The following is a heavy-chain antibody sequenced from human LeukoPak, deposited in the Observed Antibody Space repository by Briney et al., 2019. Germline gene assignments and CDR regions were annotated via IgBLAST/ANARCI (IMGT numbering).Heavy chain of an antibody. CDR1: GFTFSSYA. D-gene: IGHD6-19*01. CDR3: ASFSMAVAGTRGAFDI. CDR2: ISSNGGST. Sequence: GGSLRLSCAASGFTFSSYAMHWVRRAPGKGLEYVSAISSNGGSTYYANSVKGRFTISRDNSKNTLYLQMGSPRAEDMAVYYCASFSMAVAGTRGAFDIWGQGTMVTVSS. J-gene: IGHJ3*02. V-gene: IGHV3-64*01.